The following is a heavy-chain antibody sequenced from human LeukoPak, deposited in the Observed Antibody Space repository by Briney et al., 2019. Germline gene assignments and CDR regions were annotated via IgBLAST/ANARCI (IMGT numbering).Heavy chain of an antibody. D-gene: IGHD2-21*01. CDR1: GHSFTSYY. CDR2: INPSDGSP. V-gene: IGHV1-46*01. Sequence: ASEKVSCKASGHSFTSYYMYWVRQAPGQGLEWMGVINPSDGSPNYAQKFQGRVTMTRDTSTTTVHMELSSLRSEDTAVYYCARDLVVVSVIPEGHFDYWDQGTLVTVSS. J-gene: IGHJ4*02. CDR3: ARDLVVVSVIPEGHFDY.